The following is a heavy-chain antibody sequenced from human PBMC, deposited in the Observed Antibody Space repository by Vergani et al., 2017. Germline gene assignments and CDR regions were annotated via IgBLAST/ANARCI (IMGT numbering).Heavy chain of an antibody. Sequence: QVQLVQSGAEVKKPGASVKVSCKASGYTFINYGISWVRQAPGQGLEWMGWISSYNGNTNYAQNLQGRVTMTTDTSTSTAYLELRTLRSDDTAVYYCARRIVGARANDFWGRGTLVTVSS. J-gene: IGHJ4*02. CDR2: ISSYNGNT. D-gene: IGHD1-26*01. CDR1: GYTFINYG. CDR3: ARRIVGARANDF. V-gene: IGHV1-18*04.